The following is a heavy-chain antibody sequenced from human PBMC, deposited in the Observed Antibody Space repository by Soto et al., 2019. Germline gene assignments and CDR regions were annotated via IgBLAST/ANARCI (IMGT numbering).Heavy chain of an antibody. CDR1: GFTFSSYA. J-gene: IGHJ4*02. CDR3: AKGTYYYDSSGSHCDY. D-gene: IGHD3-22*01. Sequence: GSLRLSWAASGFTFSSYAMSWVRQAPGKGREWVSAIRGSGGSTYYADSVKGRFTISRDNSKNTLYLQMNSLRAEDTAVYYCAKGTYYYDSSGSHCDYWGQGT. CDR2: IRGSGGST. V-gene: IGHV3-23*01.